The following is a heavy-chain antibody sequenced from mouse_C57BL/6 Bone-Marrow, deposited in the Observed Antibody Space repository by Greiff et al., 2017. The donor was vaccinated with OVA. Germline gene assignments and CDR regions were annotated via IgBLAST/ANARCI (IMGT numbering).Heavy chain of an antibody. J-gene: IGHJ4*01. V-gene: IGHV1-55*01. CDR3: ARWAMDY. CDR1: GYTFTSYW. Sequence: QVQLQQPGAELVKPGASVKMSCKASGYTFTSYWITWVKQRPGQGLEWIGDIYPGSGSTNYNEKFKSKATLTVETSSSTAYMQLSSLTSEDSAVYYCARWAMDYWGQGTSVTVSA. CDR2: IYPGSGST.